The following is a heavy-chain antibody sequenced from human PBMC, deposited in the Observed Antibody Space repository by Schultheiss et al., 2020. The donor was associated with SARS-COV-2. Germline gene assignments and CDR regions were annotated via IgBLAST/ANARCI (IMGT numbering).Heavy chain of an antibody. Sequence: GGSLRLSCAASGFTFSSYWMHWVRQAPGKGLVWVSRINSDGSSTSYADSVKGRFTISRDNAKNSLYLQMNSLRAEDTAVYYCAKDMLYCSGGSCQQAGPYYYYGMDVWGQGTTVTVSS. V-gene: IGHV3-74*01. CDR2: INSDGSST. CDR1: GFTFSSYW. D-gene: IGHD2-15*01. CDR3: AKDMLYCSGGSCQQAGPYYYYGMDV. J-gene: IGHJ6*02.